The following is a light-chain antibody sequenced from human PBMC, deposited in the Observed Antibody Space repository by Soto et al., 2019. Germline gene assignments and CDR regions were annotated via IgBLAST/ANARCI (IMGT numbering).Light chain of an antibody. CDR1: SSNIGAGYD. CDR3: QSYDSSLSGVV. CDR2: GNY. V-gene: IGLV1-40*01. Sequence: QSVLTQPPSVSGAPGQRVTISCTGSSSNIGAGYDVQWYQQLPGTAPKLLIYGNYNRPSGVPDRFSGSKSGTSASLAITGIQAEDEADYYCQSYDSSLSGVVFGGGTKLTVL. J-gene: IGLJ2*01.